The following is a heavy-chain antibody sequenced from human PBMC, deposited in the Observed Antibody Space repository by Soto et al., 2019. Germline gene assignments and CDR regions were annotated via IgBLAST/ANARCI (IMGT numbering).Heavy chain of an antibody. V-gene: IGHV3-7*01. D-gene: IGHD3-3*01. CDR1: GFTFSSYW. CDR2: IKQDGSEK. Sequence: GGSLRLSCAASGFTFSSYWMSWVRQAPGKGLEWVANIKQDGSEKYYVDSVKGRFTISRDNAKNSLYLQMNSLRAEDTAVYYCARVPHHYDFRPRTLLDYWGQGTLVTVSS. CDR3: ARVPHHYDFRPRTLLDY. J-gene: IGHJ4*02.